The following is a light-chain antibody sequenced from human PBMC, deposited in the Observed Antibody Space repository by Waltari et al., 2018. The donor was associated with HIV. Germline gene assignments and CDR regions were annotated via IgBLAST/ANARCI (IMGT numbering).Light chain of an antibody. CDR2: AAS. J-gene: IGKJ1*01. V-gene: IGKV1-9*01. CDR1: QDIRNY. CDR3: QQLNEYPWT. Sequence: DIQLTQSPSFLSASVGDRVTITGRASQDIRNYLAWYQQKLGKAPKLLIYAASSLQSGVPSRFSGSGSGTQFTLTINSLQPEDFATYHCQQLNEYPWTFGQGTQVEIK.